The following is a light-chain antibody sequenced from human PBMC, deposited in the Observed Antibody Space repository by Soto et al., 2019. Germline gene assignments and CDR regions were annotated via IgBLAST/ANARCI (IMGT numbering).Light chain of an antibody. J-gene: IGLJ2*01. Sequence: QSALTQPLSASGSPGQSVTISCTGTSSDVGGYNYVSWYQQHPGKAPKFLIFEVSRRPSGVPDRFSGSKSGNTASLTVSGLQVDDEADYYCSSYAGSNNPVIFGGGTKLTVL. V-gene: IGLV2-8*01. CDR3: SSYAGSNNPVI. CDR2: EVS. CDR1: SSDVGGYNY.